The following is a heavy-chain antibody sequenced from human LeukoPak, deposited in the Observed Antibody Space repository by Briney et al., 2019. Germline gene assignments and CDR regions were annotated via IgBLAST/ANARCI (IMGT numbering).Heavy chain of an antibody. CDR1: GGSFRGYY. V-gene: IGHV4-59*01. J-gene: IGHJ4*02. CDR3: ARAPPEESWLVYFDS. CDR2: IYYSGTT. D-gene: IGHD6-19*01. Sequence: SETLSLTCAVYGGSFRGYYWNWIRQPPGKGLEWIGYIYYSGTTNYNPSLNSRVTISVDTSKNQLSLKLSSVTPADTAIYYCARAPPEESWLVYFDSWGQGTLVTVSS.